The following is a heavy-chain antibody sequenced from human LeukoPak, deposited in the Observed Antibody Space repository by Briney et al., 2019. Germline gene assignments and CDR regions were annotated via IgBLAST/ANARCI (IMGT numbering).Heavy chain of an antibody. CDR2: INPSDGAT. CDR3: ARDQVGALIPNLGGLFASYYTYYYMDV. V-gene: IGHV1-46*01. Sequence: ASVKVSCKASGYTFTMYYIHWVRQAPGQGLEWMGMINPSDGATTYAQRFQGRVTMTRDMSTTTVYMDLRSLRSEDTAVYFCARDQVGALIPNLGGLFASYYTYYYMDVWGRGTTVTVSS. J-gene: IGHJ6*03. D-gene: IGHD3-16*01. CDR1: GYTFTMYY.